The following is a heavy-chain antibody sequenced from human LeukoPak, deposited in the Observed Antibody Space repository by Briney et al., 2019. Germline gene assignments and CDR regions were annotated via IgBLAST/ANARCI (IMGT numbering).Heavy chain of an antibody. J-gene: IGHJ5*02. CDR1: GFTFSSYW. V-gene: IGHV3-74*01. D-gene: IGHD3-22*01. Sequence: PGGSLRLSCAASGFTFSSYWMHWVRQAPGKGLVWVSRINSDGSSTSYADSVKGRFTISRDNAKNSLYLQMNSLRAEDTAVYYCARDAYDSSGYYHWGQGTLVTVSS. CDR3: ARDAYDSSGYYH. CDR2: INSDGSST.